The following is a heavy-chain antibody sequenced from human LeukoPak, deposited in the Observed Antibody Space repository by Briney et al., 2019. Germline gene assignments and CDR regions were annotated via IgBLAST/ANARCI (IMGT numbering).Heavy chain of an antibody. CDR3: AREDRFGYNYAYGLDV. CDR2: INSDGSRT. CDR1: GFTFSSYW. J-gene: IGHJ6*02. Sequence: GGSLRLSCAASGFTFSSYWMHWVRQAPGKGLVWVSRINSDGSRTGYADSVKGRFTISRDNAKNTVYLQMKSLRVEDTAVYYCAREDRFGYNYAYGLDVWGQGTTVTVSS. D-gene: IGHD5-18*01. V-gene: IGHV3-74*01.